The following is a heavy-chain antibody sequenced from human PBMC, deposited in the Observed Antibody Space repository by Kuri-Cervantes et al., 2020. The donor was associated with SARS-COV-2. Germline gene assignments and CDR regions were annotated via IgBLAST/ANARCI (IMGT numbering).Heavy chain of an antibody. J-gene: IGHJ4*02. CDR1: GFTFSNSD. CDR3: ATDRDGFHDF. CDR2: VSWNGSRT. D-gene: IGHD3-10*01. Sequence: ESLKISCAASGFTFSNSDMNWVRQAPGKGLEWVSGVSWNGSRTHYADSVKGRFTISRDNSQNTLYLQMQSLRSEDTGMYYCATDRDGFHDFWGQGTLVTVSS. V-gene: IGHV3-19*01.